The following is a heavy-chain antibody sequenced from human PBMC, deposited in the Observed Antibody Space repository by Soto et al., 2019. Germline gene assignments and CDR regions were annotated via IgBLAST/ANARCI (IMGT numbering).Heavy chain of an antibody. CDR1: GYTFTSYG. V-gene: IGHV1-18*01. CDR3: ARYEDIVVVPAAAGRYNWFNP. D-gene: IGHD2-2*01. J-gene: IGHJ5*02. Sequence: ASVKVSCKASGYTFTSYGISWVRQAPGQGLEWMGWISAYNGNTNYAQKLQGRVTMTTDTSTSTAYMELRSLRSDDTAVYYCARYEDIVVVPAAAGRYNWFNPWGQGTLVTVSS. CDR2: ISAYNGNT.